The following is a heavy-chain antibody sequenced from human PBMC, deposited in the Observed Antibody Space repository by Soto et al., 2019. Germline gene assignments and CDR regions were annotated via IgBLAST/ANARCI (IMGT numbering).Heavy chain of an antibody. D-gene: IGHD3-10*01. J-gene: IGHJ6*02. V-gene: IGHV1-69*06. CDR1: GGTFSSYA. CDR2: IIPIFGTA. Sequence: SVKVSCKVSGGTFSSYAISWVRQAPGQGLEWMGGIIPIFGTANYAQKFQGRVTITADKSTSTAYMELSSLRSEDTAVYYCARDRFNRGSGSYYRMDVWGQGTTVTVSS. CDR3: ARDRFNRGSGSYYRMDV.